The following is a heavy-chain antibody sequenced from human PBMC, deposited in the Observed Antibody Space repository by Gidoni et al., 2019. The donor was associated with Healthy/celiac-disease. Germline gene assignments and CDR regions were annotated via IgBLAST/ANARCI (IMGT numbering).Heavy chain of an antibody. CDR3: AKGSAYSSSWALFDY. CDR1: GFTFDDYA. Sequence: EVQLVESGGVVVQPGGSLRISCAASGFTFDDYAIHWVRQAPGKGLECVSLISWDGGSTYYADSVKGRVTISRDNSKNSLYLQMNSLRAEDTALYYCAKGSAYSSSWALFDYWGQGTLVTVSS. D-gene: IGHD6-13*01. V-gene: IGHV3-43D*03. J-gene: IGHJ4*02. CDR2: ISWDGGST.